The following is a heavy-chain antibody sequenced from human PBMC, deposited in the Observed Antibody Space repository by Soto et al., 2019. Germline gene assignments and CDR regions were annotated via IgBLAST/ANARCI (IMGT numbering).Heavy chain of an antibody. CDR2: IYWDDDK. D-gene: IGHD1-26*01. CDR3: AYRALYSGSYWDGGYFDS. J-gene: IGHJ4*02. V-gene: IGHV2-5*02. CDR1: GFSLHTSGVG. Sequence: QITLRESGPTRVRPTQTLSLTCSFSGFSLHTSGVGVGWIRQPPGKALEWVALIYWDDDKRYSPSLKSRLSITKDTSENQVVLTMTNMDPVDTATYYCAYRALYSGSYWDGGYFDSWGQGTLITVSS.